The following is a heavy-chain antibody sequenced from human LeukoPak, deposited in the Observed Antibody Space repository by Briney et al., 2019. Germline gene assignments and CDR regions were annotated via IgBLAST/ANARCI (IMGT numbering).Heavy chain of an antibody. Sequence: SGTLSLTCTVSGDSISSSNYFWGWIRQPPGKGLEWIGEISYSGNTYYNPSLKSRVTISMDTSKNQFSLNLNSVTASDTTVYYCARRSPLVAVTTAHYYDYWGPGTLVTVSS. V-gene: IGHV4-39*01. CDR1: GDSISSSNYF. CDR3: ARRSPLVAVTTAHYYDY. CDR2: ISYSGNT. J-gene: IGHJ4*02. D-gene: IGHD2-21*02.